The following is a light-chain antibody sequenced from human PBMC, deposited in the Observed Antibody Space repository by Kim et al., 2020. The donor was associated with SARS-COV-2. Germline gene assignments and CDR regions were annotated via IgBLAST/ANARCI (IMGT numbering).Light chain of an antibody. V-gene: IGLV2-14*03. CDR3: SSYTSSSVV. CDR1: RCDVCGYSY. Sequence: TISRTRTRCDVCGYSYVSWYQQHPGKAPKLLLYDVSNRPSGVSNRFSGSKSGNTASLTISGLQAEDEADYYCSSYTSSSVVFGRGTQLTVL. CDR2: DVS. J-gene: IGLJ2*01.